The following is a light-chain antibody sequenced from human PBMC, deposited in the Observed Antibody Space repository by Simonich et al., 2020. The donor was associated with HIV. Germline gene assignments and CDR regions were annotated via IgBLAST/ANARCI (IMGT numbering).Light chain of an antibody. V-gene: IGLV2-23*02. CDR1: SSDVGSYYL. CDR2: EVS. Sequence: QSALTQPRSVSGSPGQSVTISCTGTSSDVGSYYLVSWYHQHPGKAPKLMIFEVSRRPSGVSNRCSGSKSGNTASLTISGLQAEDEADYYCCSYAGSTTLVFGGGTKLTVL. CDR3: CSYAGSTTLV. J-gene: IGLJ3*02.